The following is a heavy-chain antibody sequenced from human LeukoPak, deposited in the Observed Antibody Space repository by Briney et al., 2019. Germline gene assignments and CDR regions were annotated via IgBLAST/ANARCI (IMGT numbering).Heavy chain of an antibody. CDR1: GGSISSDY. CDR3: ARGLKRGYYDSSGYYTH. V-gene: IGHV4-59*12. CDR2: IYHSGST. D-gene: IGHD3-22*01. Sequence: SETLSLTCTVSGGSISSDYWSWIRQPPGKGLEWIGYIYHSGSTNYNPSLKSRVTISVDTSKNQFSLKLSSVTAADTAVYYCARGLKRGYYDSSGYYTHWGQGTLVTVSS. J-gene: IGHJ4*02.